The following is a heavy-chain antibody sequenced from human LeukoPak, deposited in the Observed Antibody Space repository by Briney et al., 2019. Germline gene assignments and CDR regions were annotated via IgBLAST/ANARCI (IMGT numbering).Heavy chain of an antibody. J-gene: IGHJ4*02. D-gene: IGHD1-20*01. V-gene: IGHV1-69*04. CDR2: IIPILGIA. Sequence: ASVTVSCTASGGTFSSYAISWVRQAPGQGLEWMGRIIPILGIANYAQKFQGRVTITADKSTSTAYMELSSLRSEDTAVYYCARDYYGITGTTVDFDYWGQGALVTVSS. CDR1: GGTFSSYA. CDR3: ARDYYGITGTTVDFDY.